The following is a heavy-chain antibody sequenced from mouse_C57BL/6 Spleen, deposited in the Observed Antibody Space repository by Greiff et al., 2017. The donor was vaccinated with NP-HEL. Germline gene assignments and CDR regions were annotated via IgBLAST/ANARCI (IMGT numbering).Heavy chain of an antibody. D-gene: IGHD4-1*01. Sequence: EVMLVESGGGLVQPGGSLSLSCAASGFTFTDYYMSWVRQPPGKALEWVGFIRNKANGYTTEYSASVNGRFTISRDNSQSILYLQMNALRAEDSATYYCARYDWDEGLFDYWGQGTTLTVAS. CDR2: IRNKANGYTT. J-gene: IGHJ2*01. V-gene: IGHV7-3*01. CDR1: GFTFTDYY. CDR3: ARYDWDEGLFDY.